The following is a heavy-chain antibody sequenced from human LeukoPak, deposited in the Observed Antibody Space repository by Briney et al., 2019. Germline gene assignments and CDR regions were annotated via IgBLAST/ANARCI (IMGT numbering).Heavy chain of an antibody. CDR3: ARDYRGWFDP. Sequence: PGGSLRLSCAASGFSFGDFYMTWIRQAPGKGLEWVANIRPDGSEKHYVDSVKGRFTISRDNAKNSLYLQIDTLRAEDTAVYHCARDYRGWFDPWGQGTPVTVSS. J-gene: IGHJ5*02. V-gene: IGHV3-7*04. CDR1: GFSFGDFY. CDR2: IRPDGSEK.